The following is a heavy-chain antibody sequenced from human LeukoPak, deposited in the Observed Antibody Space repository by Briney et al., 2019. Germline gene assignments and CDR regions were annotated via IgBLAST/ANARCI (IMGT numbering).Heavy chain of an antibody. CDR2: IVGSGGNM. CDR3: AKGLTWDSTSCSD. J-gene: IGHJ4*02. CDR1: GFTFSSYG. Sequence: GGSLRLSCAASGFTFSSYGMSWVRQAPGKGLEWVSAIVGSGGNMYYADSVKGRFTISRDNFKSTLCLQMNSLRAEDTAVYYCAKGLTWDSTSCSDWGQGTLVTVSS. D-gene: IGHD2-2*01. V-gene: IGHV3-23*01.